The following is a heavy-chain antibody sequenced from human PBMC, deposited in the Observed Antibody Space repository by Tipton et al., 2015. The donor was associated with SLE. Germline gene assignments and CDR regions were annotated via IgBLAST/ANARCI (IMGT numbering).Heavy chain of an antibody. D-gene: IGHD3-16*01. V-gene: IGHV3-30*04. CDR3: ARALGDHGYNYGMDA. J-gene: IGHJ6*02. Sequence: SLRLSCAPSGFTFSNYDMHWVRQAPGKGLEWVAAISYDGRNKYYADSVKGRFTISRDNSKNTLYLQMNSLRAEDTAVYRCARALGDHGYNYGMDAWGQVTTVSVSS. CDR2: ISYDGRNK. CDR1: GFTFSNYD.